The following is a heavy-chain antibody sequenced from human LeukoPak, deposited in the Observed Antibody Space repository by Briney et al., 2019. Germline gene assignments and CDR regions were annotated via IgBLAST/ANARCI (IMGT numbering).Heavy chain of an antibody. CDR1: GYTFTGYY. CDR3: ARSPRLSGSYYNDYYYYYMDV. J-gene: IGHJ6*03. Sequence: GASVKVSCKASGYTFTGYYMHWVRQAPGQGLEWMGWINPNSGGTNYAQKFQGRVTMTRDTSISTAYMELSRLRSDDTAVYYCARSPRLSGSYYNDYYYYYMDVWGKGTTVTISS. V-gene: IGHV1-2*02. CDR2: INPNSGGT. D-gene: IGHD3-10*01.